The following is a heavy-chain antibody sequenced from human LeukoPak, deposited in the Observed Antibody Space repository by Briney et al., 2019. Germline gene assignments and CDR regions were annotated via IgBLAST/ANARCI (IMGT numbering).Heavy chain of an antibody. CDR1: GFTAGSNY. CDR2: IYSGGST. V-gene: IGHV3-53*01. D-gene: IGHD1-7*01. Sequence: GGSLRPSWAASGFTAGSNYMSWVRQAPGKGLEWASVIYSGGSTYYADSVKGRFTISRDNSKNTLYLQMNSLRAEDTAVYYCARDGSITGTTGSIDIWGQGTMVTVSS. CDR3: ARDGSITGTTGSIDI. J-gene: IGHJ3*02.